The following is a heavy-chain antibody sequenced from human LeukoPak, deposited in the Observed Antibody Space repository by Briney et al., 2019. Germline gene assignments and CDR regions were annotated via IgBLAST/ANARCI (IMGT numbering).Heavy chain of an antibody. CDR3: ARGSIAAAGTRWAYYYYGMDV. J-gene: IGHJ6*02. D-gene: IGHD6-13*01. CDR2: INHSGST. CDR1: GGSISSSSYY. V-gene: IGHV4-39*07. Sequence: SETLSLTCTVSGGSISSSSYYWSWIRQPPGKGLEWIGEINHSGSTNYNPSLKSRVTISVDTSKNQFSLKLSSVTAADTAVYYCARGSIAAAGTRWAYYYYGMDVWGQGTTVTVSS.